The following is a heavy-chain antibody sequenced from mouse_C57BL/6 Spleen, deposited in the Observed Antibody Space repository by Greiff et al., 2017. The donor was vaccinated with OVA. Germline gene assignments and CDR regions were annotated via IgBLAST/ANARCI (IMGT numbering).Heavy chain of an antibody. Sequence: LVESGAELVRPGTSVKVSCKASGYAFTNYLIEWVKQRPGQGLEWIGVINPGSGGTNYNEKFKGKATLTADKSSSTAYMQLSSLTSEDSAVYFCARYVYYAMDYWGQGTSVTVSS. V-gene: IGHV1-54*01. CDR3: ARYVYYAMDY. J-gene: IGHJ4*01. CDR1: GYAFTNYL. CDR2: INPGSGGT.